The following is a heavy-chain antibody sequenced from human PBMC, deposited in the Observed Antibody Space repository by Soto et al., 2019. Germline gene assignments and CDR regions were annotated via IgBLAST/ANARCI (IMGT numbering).Heavy chain of an antibody. CDR1: GGTFSSYA. CDR2: IIPIFGAA. Sequence: QVQLVQSGAEVKKPGSSVKVSCKASGGTFSSYAISWGRQAPGQGLEWMGGIIPIFGAADYAQKFQGRVTTTADESTSTAYMELSSLRSEDTAVYYCASHSGRSPKGQYYYGMDVWGPGTTVTVSS. V-gene: IGHV1-69*12. CDR3: ASHSGRSPKGQYYYGMDV. D-gene: IGHD1-26*01. J-gene: IGHJ6*02.